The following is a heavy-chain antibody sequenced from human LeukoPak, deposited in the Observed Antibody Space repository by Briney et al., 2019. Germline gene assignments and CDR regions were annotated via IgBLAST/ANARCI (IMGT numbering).Heavy chain of an antibody. D-gene: IGHD3-10*01. CDR2: INPNSGGT. Sequence: ASVKVSCKASGYTFTGYYMHWVRQAPGQGLEWMGWINPNSGGTNYAQKFQGRVTMTRDTSISTAYMELSRLRSDDTAVYYCAREESYYGSGSPPADYWGQGTLVTVSS. J-gene: IGHJ4*02. V-gene: IGHV1-2*02. CDR1: GYTFTGYY. CDR3: AREESYYGSGSPPADY.